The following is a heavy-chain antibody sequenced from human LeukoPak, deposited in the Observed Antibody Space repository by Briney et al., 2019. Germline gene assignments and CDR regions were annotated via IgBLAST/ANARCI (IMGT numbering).Heavy chain of an antibody. J-gene: IGHJ4*02. CDR1: GFTFSGSA. V-gene: IGHV3-73*01. CDR2: IRSKANSYTT. Sequence: GGSLKLSCAASGFTFSGSAMHWVRQASGKGLEWVGRIRSKANSYTTAYAASVRGRFTISRDDSKNTAYLQMNSLKTEDTAVYYWTRGPVYYYDSSGYYDDYWGQGTLVTVSS. D-gene: IGHD3-22*01. CDR3: TRGPVYYYDSSGYYDDY.